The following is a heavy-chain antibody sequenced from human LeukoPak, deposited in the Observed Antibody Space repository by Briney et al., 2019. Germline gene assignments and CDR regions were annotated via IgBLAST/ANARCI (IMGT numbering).Heavy chain of an antibody. V-gene: IGHV3-30*04. CDR1: GFTFNSYA. J-gene: IGHJ6*03. Sequence: GGSLRLSCAASGFTFNSYAIHWVRRAPGKGLEWVTVISYDGSKKNYADSVKGRFTISRDNSKNTLYLQMNSLRAEDTALYYCARGPRVGAAGFVSYHYIDVWGKGTTVTVSS. CDR3: ARGPRVGAAGFVSYHYIDV. D-gene: IGHD1-26*01. CDR2: ISYDGSKK.